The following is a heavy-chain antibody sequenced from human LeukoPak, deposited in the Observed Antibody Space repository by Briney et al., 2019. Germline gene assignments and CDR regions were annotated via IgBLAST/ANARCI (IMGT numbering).Heavy chain of an antibody. CDR3: AQGGEILIN. Sequence: SETLSLICSVSAGHISTYYWSWILHPPGKGLEWIGYIYNTGGTNYKHSLKSRVTISEDTSKNDFSLYLSCVTAADTAVYYCAQGGEILINWGKGNLVSVSS. CDR1: AGHISTYY. J-gene: IGHJ4*02. V-gene: IGHV4-59*01. CDR2: IYNTGGT. D-gene: IGHD1-26*01.